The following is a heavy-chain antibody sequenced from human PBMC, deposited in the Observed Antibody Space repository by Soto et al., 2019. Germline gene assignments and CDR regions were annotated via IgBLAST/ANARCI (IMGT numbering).Heavy chain of an antibody. CDR1: GYCFTSYG. J-gene: IGHJ4*02. CDR2: ISAYNGNT. Sequence: SVKGSCEALGYCFTSYGISWVRQAPGQGLEWMGWISAYNGNTNYAQKLQGRVTMTTDTSTSTAYMELRSLRSDDTAVYYCARDGPSSGSYSDYWGQGTLVTVSS. CDR3: ARDGPSSGSYSDY. V-gene: IGHV1-18*04. D-gene: IGHD1-26*01.